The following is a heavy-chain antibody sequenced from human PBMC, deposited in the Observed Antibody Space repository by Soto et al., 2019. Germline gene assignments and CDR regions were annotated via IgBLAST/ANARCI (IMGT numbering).Heavy chain of an antibody. CDR1: GFTFSSYW. CDR2: IKQDGSEK. CDR3: ARDKYYDFWSGYSVYGMDV. V-gene: IGHV3-7*01. D-gene: IGHD3-3*01. J-gene: IGHJ6*02. Sequence: VGSLRLSCAASGFTFSSYWMSWVRQAPGKGLEWVANIKQDGSEKYYVDSVKGRFTISRDNAKNSLYLQMNSLRAEDTAVYYCARDKYYDFWSGYSVYGMDVWGQGTTVTVSS.